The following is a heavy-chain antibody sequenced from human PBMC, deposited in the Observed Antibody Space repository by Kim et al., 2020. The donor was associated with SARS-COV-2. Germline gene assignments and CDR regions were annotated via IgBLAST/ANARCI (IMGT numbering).Heavy chain of an antibody. CDR1: GYTFTGYY. CDR2: INPNSGGT. V-gene: IGHV1-2*02. Sequence: ASVKVSCKASGYTFTGYYMHWVRQAPGQGLEWMGWINPNSGGTNYAQKFQGRVTMTRDTSISTAYMELSRLRSDDTAVYYCARVLALAAGTLPSFDYWGQGTLVTVSS. D-gene: IGHD6-13*01. CDR3: ARVLALAAGTLPSFDY. J-gene: IGHJ4*02.